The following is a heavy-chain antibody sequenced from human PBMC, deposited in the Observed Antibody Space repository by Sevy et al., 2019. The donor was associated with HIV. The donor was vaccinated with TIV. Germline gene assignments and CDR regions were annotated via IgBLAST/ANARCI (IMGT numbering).Heavy chain of an antibody. V-gene: IGHV3-48*01. CDR1: GFSLNNAW. CDR3: ARVSGDYYHMDV. Sequence: GGSLRLSCAASGFSLNNAWMSWVRQAPGKGLEWVSHISDTTGGTYYVDSVKGRFTMSRDNAKNSLYLQMNSLRVEDTAVYYCARVSGDYYHMDVWGPGTTVTVSS. J-gene: IGHJ6*02. CDR2: ISDTTGGT.